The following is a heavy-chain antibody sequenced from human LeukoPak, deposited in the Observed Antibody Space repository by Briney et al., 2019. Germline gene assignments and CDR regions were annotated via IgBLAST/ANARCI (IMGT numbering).Heavy chain of an antibody. Sequence: ASVKVSCKASGYTFTSYYMHWVRQAPGQGLEWMGIINPSGGSTSYAQKFQGRVAMTRDMSTSTVYMELSSLRSEDTAVYYCARGRIQLWTHLYYFDYWGQGTLVTVSS. V-gene: IGHV1-46*01. CDR2: INPSGGST. D-gene: IGHD5-18*01. CDR3: ARGRIQLWTHLYYFDY. J-gene: IGHJ4*02. CDR1: GYTFTSYY.